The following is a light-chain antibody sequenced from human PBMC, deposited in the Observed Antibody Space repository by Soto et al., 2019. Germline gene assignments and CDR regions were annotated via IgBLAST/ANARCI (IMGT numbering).Light chain of an antibody. V-gene: IGKV3-11*01. CDR3: QQRSNWPTWT. CDR2: EAS. Sequence: EIVLTQSPATLSLSPGERATLSCRASQSVSSSLAWYQQKPGQAPRLLIYEASNRATGSPARFSGSGSGTDFTLTISSLEPEDFAVYYCQQRSNWPTWTFGQGTKVDIK. J-gene: IGKJ1*01. CDR1: QSVSSS.